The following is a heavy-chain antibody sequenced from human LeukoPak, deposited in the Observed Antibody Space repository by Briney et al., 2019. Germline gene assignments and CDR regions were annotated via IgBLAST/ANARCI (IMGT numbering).Heavy chain of an antibody. Sequence: ASVKVSCKASGYTFTSYDINWVRQATGQGLEWMGWMNPNSGNTGYAQKFQGRVTMTRNTSISTAYMELSSLGSEDTAVYYCARGRYDFWSAEGVLDPWGQGTLVTVSS. CDR2: MNPNSGNT. V-gene: IGHV1-8*01. CDR3: ARGRYDFWSAEGVLDP. D-gene: IGHD3-3*01. CDR1: GYTFTSYD. J-gene: IGHJ5*02.